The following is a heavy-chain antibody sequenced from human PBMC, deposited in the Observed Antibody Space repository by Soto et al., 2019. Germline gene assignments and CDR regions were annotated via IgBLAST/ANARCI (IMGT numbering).Heavy chain of an antibody. D-gene: IGHD6-6*01. CDR2: ISWNSGNI. CDR3: VKASTYSSSQGWFDP. Sequence: EVQLVESGGGLVQPGRSLRLSCAASGFSFDGYAMNWVRQPPGKGLELVSGISWNSGNIDYADSVKGRFTISRDNAKNSLYLQMNSLRAEDTALYYCVKASTYSSSQGWFDPWGQGTMVTVSS. CDR1: GFSFDGYA. J-gene: IGHJ5*02. V-gene: IGHV3-9*01.